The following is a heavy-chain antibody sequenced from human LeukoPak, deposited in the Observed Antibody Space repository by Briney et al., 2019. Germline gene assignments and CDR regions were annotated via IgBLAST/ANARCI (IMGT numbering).Heavy chain of an antibody. V-gene: IGHV3-23*01. J-gene: IGHJ4*02. CDR1: GLTFSSYA. CDR3: AKESYYYDSSGYCDY. CDR2: ISGSGGST. Sequence: GGSLRLSCAASGLTFSSYAMSWVRQAPGKGLEWVSAISGSGGSTYYADSVKGRFTISRDNSKNTLYLQMNSLRAEDTAVYYCAKESYYYDSSGYCDYWGQGTLVTVSS. D-gene: IGHD3-22*01.